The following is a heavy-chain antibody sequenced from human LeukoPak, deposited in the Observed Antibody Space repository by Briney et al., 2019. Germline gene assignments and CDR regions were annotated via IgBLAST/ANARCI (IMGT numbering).Heavy chain of an antibody. Sequence: GSLRLSCAASGFTFSNAWMSWVRQAPGKGLEWIGSIYYSGSTYYNPSLKSRVTISVDTSKNQFSLKLSSVTAADTAVYYCARIHGYFDFWGQGTLVTVSS. D-gene: IGHD2-15*01. J-gene: IGHJ4*02. CDR1: GFTFSNAW. CDR3: ARIHGYFDF. CDR2: IYYSGST. V-gene: IGHV4-38-2*01.